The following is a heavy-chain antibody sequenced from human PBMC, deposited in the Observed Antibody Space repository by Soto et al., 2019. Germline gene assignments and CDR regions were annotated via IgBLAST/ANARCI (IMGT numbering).Heavy chain of an antibody. V-gene: IGHV3-23*01. CDR2: ISGSGGST. CDR3: AKLGYSSSTGRYYGMDV. D-gene: IGHD6-13*01. CDR1: GFTFSSYA. Sequence: PGGSLRLSCAASGFTFSSYAMSWVRQAPGKGLEWVSAISGSGGSTYYADSVKGRFTISRDNSKNTLYLQMNSLRAEDTAVYYCAKLGYSSSTGRYYGMDVWGQGTTVTVSS. J-gene: IGHJ6*02.